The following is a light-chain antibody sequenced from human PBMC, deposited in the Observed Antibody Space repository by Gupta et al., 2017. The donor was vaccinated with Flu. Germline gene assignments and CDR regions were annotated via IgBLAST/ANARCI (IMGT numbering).Light chain of an antibody. J-gene: IGLJ1*01. CDR2: EVS. CDR1: SSDVGGYNY. Sequence: QSALTQPASVSGAPGQSITISCTGTSSDVGGYNYVSWYQQSPGKAPKLMIYEVSNRPSGVSNRFSGSKSDNTASLTISGLQAEDEADYYCNSFTSSSTYVFGTGTKVTVL. V-gene: IGLV2-14*01. CDR3: NSFTSSSTYV.